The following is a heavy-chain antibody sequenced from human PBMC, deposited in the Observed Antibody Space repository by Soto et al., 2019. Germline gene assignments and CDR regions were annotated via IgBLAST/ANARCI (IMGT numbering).Heavy chain of an antibody. CDR3: AKDSYYHDSSGYYVFDH. CDR1: GFMFSSYF. D-gene: IGHD3-22*01. V-gene: IGHV3-30*18. J-gene: IGHJ4*02. Sequence: GGSLRLSCAGSGFMFSSYFMHWVRQAPGKGLEWVAGISYDGSNKYYTDSVKGRFTISRDNSKNTLYLQMNSLRTEDTAVYYCAKDSYYHDSSGYYVFDHWGQGTLVTVSS. CDR2: ISYDGSNK.